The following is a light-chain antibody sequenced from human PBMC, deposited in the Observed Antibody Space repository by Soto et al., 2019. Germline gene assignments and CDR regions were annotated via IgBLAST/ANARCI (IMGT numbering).Light chain of an antibody. J-gene: IGKJ5*01. CDR2: AAS. CDR1: QGLISD. Sequence: DIQLTQSPSFLSASVGDRVTITCRASQGLISDLALYQQKPGKAPKLLIYAASTLQSGVPSRFSGSGSGTEFTLTLSSLQPEDFATYYCQQLNSYTITFGQGTRLEIK. CDR3: QQLNSYTIT. V-gene: IGKV1-9*01.